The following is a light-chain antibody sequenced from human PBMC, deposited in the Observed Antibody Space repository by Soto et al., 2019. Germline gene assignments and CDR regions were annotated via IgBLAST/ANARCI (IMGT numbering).Light chain of an antibody. CDR2: WAS. Sequence: DIVMTQSPDSLAVSLGERATINCKSSQSVFYSSNNKNYLAWYQQKPGQPPKLLVYWASTRESGVPDRFSGRGSGTDFTLTITSLQAEDVAVYYCQEYYSTIFTFGPGTKVEIK. J-gene: IGKJ3*01. CDR3: QEYYSTIFT. V-gene: IGKV4-1*01. CDR1: QSVFYSSNNKNY.